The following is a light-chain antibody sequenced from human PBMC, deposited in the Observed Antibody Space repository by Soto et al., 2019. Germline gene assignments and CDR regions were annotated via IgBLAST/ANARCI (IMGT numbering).Light chain of an antibody. CDR2: GAS. Sequence: EIVLTQSPGTLSLSPGERATLSCRASQSVSSSYLAWYQQKPGQAPRLLIYGASSRATGIPDRFSGSGSGTDFTLTINRLEPEDFAVYYCHQYGSLALTFGQGTKVEV. CDR3: HQYGSLALT. CDR1: QSVSSSY. V-gene: IGKV3-20*01. J-gene: IGKJ1*01.